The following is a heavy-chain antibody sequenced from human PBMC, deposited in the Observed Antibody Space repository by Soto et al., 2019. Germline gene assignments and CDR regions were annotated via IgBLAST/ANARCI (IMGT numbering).Heavy chain of an antibody. CDR1: GYSFTSYW. Sequence: KISCKGSGYSFTSYWIGWVRQMPGKGLEWMGIIYPGDSDTRYSPSFQGQVTISADKSISTAYLQWSSLKASDTAMYYCARADGTGDYYYYGMDVWGQGTTVTVSS. D-gene: IGHD7-27*01. CDR2: IYPGDSDT. J-gene: IGHJ6*02. V-gene: IGHV5-51*01. CDR3: ARADGTGDYYYYGMDV.